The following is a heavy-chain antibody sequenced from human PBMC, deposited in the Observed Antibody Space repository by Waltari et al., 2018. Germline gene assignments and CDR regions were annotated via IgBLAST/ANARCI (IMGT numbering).Heavy chain of an antibody. V-gene: IGHV3-49*04. CDR2: IRSKTYGGAP. CDR1: GFNFGDYA. CDR3: TRADGMTDLDY. J-gene: IGHJ4*02. Sequence: EVQLAESGGGLVQPGRSLRLSCTASGFNFGDYAMTWVRQVPGKGLEWVGFIRSKTYGGAPEYAASVKGRFTISRDDSKSVAYLQMNSLRTEDTALYYCTRADGMTDLDYWGQGALVTVSS.